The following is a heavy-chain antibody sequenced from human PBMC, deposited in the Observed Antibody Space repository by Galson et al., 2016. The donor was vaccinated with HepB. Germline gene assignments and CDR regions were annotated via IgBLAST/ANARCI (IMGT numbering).Heavy chain of an antibody. D-gene: IGHD2-21*02. CDR1: GFTFSTYW. V-gene: IGHV3-74*01. CDR3: ARGGHWETIDY. Sequence: SLRLSCAASGFTFSTYWMLWVRQAPGKGLVWVAHLHNDGSNTIYADSVKGRFIISRDNAKNTLFLQMDSLTAEDTAVYYCARGGHWETIDYWGQGTLVTVSS. J-gene: IGHJ4*02. CDR2: LHNDGSNT.